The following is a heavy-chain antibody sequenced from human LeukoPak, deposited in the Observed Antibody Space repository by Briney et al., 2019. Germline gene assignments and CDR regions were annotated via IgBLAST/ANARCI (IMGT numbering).Heavy chain of an antibody. CDR1: GFMFNTYV. V-gene: IGHV3-30*02. D-gene: IGHD6-13*01. CDR3: PKGSSWSFDY. CDR2: IRYDGSNK. J-gene: IGHJ4*02. Sequence: GGSLTLSCTASGFMFNTYVMHWVRQAPGKGLEWVAFIRYDGSNKYYAASVKGRFTISRDNSKNTLYLQMNSLRTEDTALYYWPKGSSWSFDYWGRGTLVTVSS.